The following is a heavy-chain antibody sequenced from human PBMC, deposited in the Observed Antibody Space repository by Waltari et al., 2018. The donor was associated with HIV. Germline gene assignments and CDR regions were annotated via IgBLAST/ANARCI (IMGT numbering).Heavy chain of an antibody. V-gene: IGHV3-23*01. CDR3: AKDRLRAYSSPEY. Sequence: EVQLLESGGGLVQPGGSLRLSCAASGFTFRNYAMSWVRQPPGKGLAWVSAISGTGATVYYADAVKGRFTISRDSSKNTVYLQMNSLGAEDTAVYYCAKDRLRAYSSPEYWGQGTLVTVSS. J-gene: IGHJ4*02. D-gene: IGHD1-26*01. CDR1: GFTFRNYA. CDR2: ISGTGATV.